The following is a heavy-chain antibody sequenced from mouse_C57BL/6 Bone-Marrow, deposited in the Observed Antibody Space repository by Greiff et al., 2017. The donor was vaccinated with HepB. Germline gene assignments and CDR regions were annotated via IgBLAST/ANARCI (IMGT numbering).Heavy chain of an antibody. V-gene: IGHV1-81*01. CDR1: GYTFTSYG. D-gene: IGHD2-5*01. Sequence: QVQLQQSGAELARPGASVKLSCKASGYTFTSYGISWVKQRPGQGLEWIGEIYPRSGNTYYNEKFKGKATLTADKSSSTAYMELRSLTSEDSAVYFCARPGDYYSNPYYYAMDYWGQGTSVTVSS. CDR2: IYPRSGNT. CDR3: ARPGDYYSNPYYYAMDY. J-gene: IGHJ4*01.